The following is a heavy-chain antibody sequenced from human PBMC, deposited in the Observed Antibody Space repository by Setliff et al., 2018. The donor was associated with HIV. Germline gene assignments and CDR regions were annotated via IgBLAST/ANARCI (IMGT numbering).Heavy chain of an antibody. CDR2: INHSGTT. D-gene: IGHD1-1*01. J-gene: IGHJ4*02. V-gene: IGHV4-34*01. Sequence: SFSGHYWSWIRQPPGKGLEWIGKINHSGTTNYNPSLKSRVIMSIDTSKNQFSLKLTSVTAADTAVYYCATVIGWNDATDCWGQGTLVTVSS. CDR3: ATVIGWNDATDC. CDR1: SFSGHY.